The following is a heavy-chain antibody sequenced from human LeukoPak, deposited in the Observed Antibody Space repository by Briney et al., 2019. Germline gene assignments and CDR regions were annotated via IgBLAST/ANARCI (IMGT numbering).Heavy chain of an antibody. J-gene: IGHJ5*02. Sequence: GGSLRLSCATSGFIFNSYSMNWVRQAPGKGLEWVSTIRGTTYIFYADSVKGRFTISRDNAENSVFLQMDSLRAEDTAVYYCVRGGGGYSSTRPAYYFDTWGQGTQVTVSS. V-gene: IGHV3-69-1*02. CDR1: GFIFNSYS. CDR2: IRGTTYI. D-gene: IGHD5-18*01. CDR3: VRGGGGYSSTRPAYYFDT.